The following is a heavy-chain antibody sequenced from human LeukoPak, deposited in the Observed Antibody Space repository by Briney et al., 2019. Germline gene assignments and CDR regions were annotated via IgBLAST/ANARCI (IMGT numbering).Heavy chain of an antibody. V-gene: IGHV3-21*01. Sequence: GGSLRLSCAASGFTFSDYSMNWVRQAPGKGLEWVSSISSSSIYIYYADSVKGRFTISRDNAENSLYLQMSSLRAEDTAVYYCARESTEERPGCWGQGTLVTVSS. CDR3: ARESTEERPGC. J-gene: IGHJ4*02. CDR1: GFTFSDYS. CDR2: ISSSSIYI. D-gene: IGHD1-1*01.